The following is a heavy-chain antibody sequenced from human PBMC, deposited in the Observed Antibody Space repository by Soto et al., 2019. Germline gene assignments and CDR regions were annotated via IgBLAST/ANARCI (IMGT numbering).Heavy chain of an antibody. CDR1: GGSISSYY. V-gene: IGHV4-59*01. J-gene: IGHJ4*02. CDR3: ARDHYGSGNGFDY. Sequence: SETLSLTCTVSGGSISSYYWSWIRQPPGKGLEWIGYIYYSGSTNYNPSLKSRVTISVDTSKNQFSLKLSSVTAADTAVYYCARDHYGSGNGFDYWGQGTLVTVSS. D-gene: IGHD3-10*01. CDR2: IYYSGST.